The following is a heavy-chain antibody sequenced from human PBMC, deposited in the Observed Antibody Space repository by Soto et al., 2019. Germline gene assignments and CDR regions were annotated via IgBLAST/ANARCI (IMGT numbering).Heavy chain of an antibody. CDR1: GVSISSSQW. J-gene: IGHJ6*02. Sequence: QVQLQESGPGLVKPSGTLSLTCAVSGVSISSSQWWSWVRQPPGRGLEWIGEIYHNEHTNYNPSLRSRLTMSLDKSKNQVSLKLSSVTAADTATYYCGRTKDFFYGVDVWGQGPTVTVSS. CDR3: GRTKDFFYGVDV. CDR2: IYHNEHT. V-gene: IGHV4-4*02.